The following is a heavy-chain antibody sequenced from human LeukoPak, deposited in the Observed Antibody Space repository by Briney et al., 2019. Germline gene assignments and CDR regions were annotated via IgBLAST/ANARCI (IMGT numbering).Heavy chain of an antibody. J-gene: IGHJ4*02. V-gene: IGHV3-23*01. CDR1: RFPFSSHA. CDR3: ANEEVPNDY. Sequence: GGSLRLSCEVSRFPFSSHAMRWVRQAPGRGLEWVSGISISGDRTYYADSVQGRFTISRDNSKNTVFLHMDSLRVDDTAVYYCANEEVPNDYWGQGTLVTVSS. CDR2: ISISGDRT. D-gene: IGHD4/OR15-4a*01.